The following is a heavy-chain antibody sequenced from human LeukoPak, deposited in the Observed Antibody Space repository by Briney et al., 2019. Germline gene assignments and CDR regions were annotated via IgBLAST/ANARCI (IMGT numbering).Heavy chain of an antibody. Sequence: GESLKISCKGSGYMFTSYWIAWVRLMPGKGLEWMGIIYPGDSDTRYSPSFQGQVTISADKSISTAYPQWSSLKASDTAIYYCARQDPDAFDIWGQGTMVTVSS. V-gene: IGHV5-51*01. J-gene: IGHJ3*02. CDR2: IYPGDSDT. CDR3: ARQDPDAFDI. CDR1: GYMFTSYW.